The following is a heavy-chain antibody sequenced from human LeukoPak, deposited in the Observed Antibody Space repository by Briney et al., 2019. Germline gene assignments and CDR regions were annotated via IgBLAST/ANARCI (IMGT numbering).Heavy chain of an antibody. CDR2: IHPEGNEK. D-gene: IGHD4/OR15-4a*01. CDR1: GFSFTNFW. J-gene: IGHJ6*03. CDR3: ARLTGYYYMDV. Sequence: GGSLRLSCAVSGFSFTNFWMSWVRQAPGRGLEWVANIHPEGNEKYHVESVKGRFTISRDNTKNLLFLQMNGLRVEDTAVYYCARLTGYYYMDVWGKGTTVTVSS. V-gene: IGHV3-7*01.